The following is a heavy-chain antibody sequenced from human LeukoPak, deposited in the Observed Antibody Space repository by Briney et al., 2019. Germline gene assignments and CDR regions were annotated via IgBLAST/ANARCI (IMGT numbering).Heavy chain of an antibody. CDR1: GYTFTSYG. Sequence: ASVKVSCKASGYTFTSYGISWVRQAPGQGLERMGWISAYNGNTNYAQKLQGRVTMTTDTSTSTAYMELSRLTSDDTAEYYCASTRDDNNLHATYYYYFVYWGQGTLVTVSS. D-gene: IGHD2-15*01. V-gene: IGHV1-18*01. CDR2: ISAYNGNT. J-gene: IGHJ4*02. CDR3: ASTRDDNNLHATYYYYFVY.